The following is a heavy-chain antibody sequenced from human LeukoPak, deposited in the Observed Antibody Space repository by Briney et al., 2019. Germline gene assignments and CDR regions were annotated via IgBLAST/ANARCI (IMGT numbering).Heavy chain of an antibody. Sequence: ASVKVSCKASGYTFAGYYMHWVRQAPGQGLEWMGWINPNSGGTNYAQKFQGRVTMTRDTSISTAYMELSRLRSDDTAVYYCAREDDSSGYYWYYFDYWGQGTLVTVSS. D-gene: IGHD3-22*01. CDR3: AREDDSSGYYWYYFDY. CDR2: INPNSGGT. CDR1: GYTFAGYY. V-gene: IGHV1-2*02. J-gene: IGHJ4*02.